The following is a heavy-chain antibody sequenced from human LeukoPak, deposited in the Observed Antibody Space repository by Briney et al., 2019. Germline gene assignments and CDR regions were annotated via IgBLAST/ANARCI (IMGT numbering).Heavy chain of an antibody. CDR3: VRGVDAGVDY. J-gene: IGHJ4*02. V-gene: IGHV1-18*01. Sequence: ASVKVSCKASGYTFTSLDISWMRQTTGQGLEWLGWMSARNGNTDYGQKLQGRVTMTADTSTSTAYLEMSRLTSDDTAIYYWVRGVDAGVDYWGQGTLITVSS. CDR1: GYTFTSLD. D-gene: IGHD2-8*01. CDR2: MSARNGNT.